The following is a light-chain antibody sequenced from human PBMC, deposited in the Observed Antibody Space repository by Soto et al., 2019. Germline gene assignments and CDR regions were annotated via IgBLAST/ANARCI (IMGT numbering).Light chain of an antibody. Sequence: DIQMTQSPSTLSGSVGDRVTITCRASQTISSWLACYQQKPGKDPKRLIYKASTLKSGVPSRFSGSGSGTEFTLTISSLQTDDFATYYCQHYNSYSEEFGQGTKVYLK. CDR3: QHYNSYSEE. V-gene: IGKV1-5*03. CDR1: QTISSW. CDR2: KAS. J-gene: IGKJ1*01.